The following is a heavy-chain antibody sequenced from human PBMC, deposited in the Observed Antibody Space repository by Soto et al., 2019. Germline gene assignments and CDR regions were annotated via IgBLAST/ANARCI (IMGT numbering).Heavy chain of an antibody. D-gene: IGHD6-13*01. Sequence: EVQLVQSGAEVKKPGESLKISCKGSGYSFTSYWIGWVRQMPGKGLEWMGIIYPGDSDTRYSPSFQGQVTISADKSISAAYLQWSSLKASDTAMDYCARHAYSRSWYYYGMDVWGQGTTVTVSS. CDR1: GYSFTSYW. CDR2: IYPGDSDT. J-gene: IGHJ6*02. CDR3: ARHAYSRSWYYYGMDV. V-gene: IGHV5-51*01.